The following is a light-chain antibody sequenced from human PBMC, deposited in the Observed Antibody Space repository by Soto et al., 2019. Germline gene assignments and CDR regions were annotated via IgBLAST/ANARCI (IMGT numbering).Light chain of an antibody. CDR3: SSYTNINTRACV. J-gene: IGLJ1*01. Sequence: QSALAQPASVSGSPGQSITISCTGTSSDVGGYNYVSWYQHHPGKAPKLIIYEVSYRPSGVSNRFSGSKSGNTASLTISGLQAEDEAEYYCSSYTNINTRACVFGTGTKVTVL. CDR1: SSDVGGYNY. V-gene: IGLV2-14*01. CDR2: EVS.